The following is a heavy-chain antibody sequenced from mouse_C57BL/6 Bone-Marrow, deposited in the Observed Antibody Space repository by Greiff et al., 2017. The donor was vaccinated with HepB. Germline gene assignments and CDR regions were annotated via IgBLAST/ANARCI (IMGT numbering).Heavy chain of an antibody. V-gene: IGHV5-4*01. CDR2: ISDGGSYT. D-gene: IGHD6-1*01. Sequence: EVQRVESGGGLVKPGGSLKLSCAASGFTFSSYAMSWVRQTPEKRLEWVATISDGGSYTYYPDNVKGRFTISRDNAKNNLYLQMSHLKSEDTAMYYCARGAPLARPFAYWGQGTLVTVSA. CDR3: ARGAPLARPFAY. CDR1: GFTFSSYA. J-gene: IGHJ3*01.